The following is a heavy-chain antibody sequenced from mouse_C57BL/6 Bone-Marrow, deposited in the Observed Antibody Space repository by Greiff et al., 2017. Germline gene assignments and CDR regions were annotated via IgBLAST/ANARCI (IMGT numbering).Heavy chain of an antibody. Sequence: EVKVEESGGGLVQPGGSLKLSCAASGFTFSDYYMYWVRQTPEKRLEWVAYISNGGGSTYYPDTVKGRFTISRDNAKNTLYLQMSRLKSEDTAMYYCARHGSSFYYYAMDYWGQGTSVTVSS. J-gene: IGHJ4*01. CDR3: ARHGSSFYYYAMDY. V-gene: IGHV5-12*01. CDR2: ISNGGGST. D-gene: IGHD1-1*01. CDR1: GFTFSDYY.